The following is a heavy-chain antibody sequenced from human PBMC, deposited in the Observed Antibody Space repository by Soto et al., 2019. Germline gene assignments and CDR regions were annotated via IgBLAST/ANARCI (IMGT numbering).Heavy chain of an antibody. J-gene: IGHJ6*02. CDR1: GYTFTSYG. D-gene: IGHD4-17*01. CDR2: ISAYNGNT. Sequence: QVQLVQSGAEVKKPGASVKVSCKASGYTFTSYGISWVRQAPGQGLEWMGWISAYNGNTNYAQKLQGRVTMTTDTSTITAYMELRSLRSDDTAVYYCARDRTDFYDYYGMDVWGQGTTVTVSS. V-gene: IGHV1-18*01. CDR3: ARDRTDFYDYYGMDV.